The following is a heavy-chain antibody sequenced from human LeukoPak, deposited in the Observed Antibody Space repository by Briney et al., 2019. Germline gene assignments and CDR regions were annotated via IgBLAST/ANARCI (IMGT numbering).Heavy chain of an antibody. CDR2: ISPSGSTT. CDR3: ARSPGYCSGGSCYGHNWFDP. CDR1: GYTFTNYY. Sequence: ASVKVSCKASGYTFTNYYMHWVRQAPGQGLEWMGVISPSGSTTGYTQKFQGRVTMTSDTSTSAVYMELSSLTSGDTAVYYCARSPGYCSGGSCYGHNWFDPWGQGTLVTVSS. D-gene: IGHD2-15*01. J-gene: IGHJ5*02. V-gene: IGHV1-46*01.